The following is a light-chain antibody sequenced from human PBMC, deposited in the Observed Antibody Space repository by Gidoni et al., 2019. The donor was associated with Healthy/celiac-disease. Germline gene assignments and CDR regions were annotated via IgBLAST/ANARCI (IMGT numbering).Light chain of an antibody. CDR3: QAWDSSSVV. J-gene: IGLJ2*01. Sequence: SYGLTQPPSVSVSPGQPASITCSGDKLGDKYASWYQQKPGQSPVLVIYQDTKRPSGIPERFSGSNSGNTATLTISGTQAMDEADYYCQAWDSSSVVFGGGTKLTVL. CDR2: QDT. CDR1: KLGDKY. V-gene: IGLV3-1*01.